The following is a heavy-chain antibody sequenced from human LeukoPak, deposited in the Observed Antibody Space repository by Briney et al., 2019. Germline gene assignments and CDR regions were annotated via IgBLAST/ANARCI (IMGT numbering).Heavy chain of an antibody. CDR1: GFTFSSYA. CDR3: ARDSGYFTFEY. D-gene: IGHD5-12*01. J-gene: IGHJ4*02. V-gene: IGHV3-30-3*01. CDR2: ISYDGSNK. Sequence: GRSLRLSCAASGFTFSSYAMHWVRQAPGKGLEWVAVISYDGSNKYYADSVKGRFTISRDNAKDSLYLQMDSLRAEDTAVYYCARDSGYFTFEYWGQGTQATVSS.